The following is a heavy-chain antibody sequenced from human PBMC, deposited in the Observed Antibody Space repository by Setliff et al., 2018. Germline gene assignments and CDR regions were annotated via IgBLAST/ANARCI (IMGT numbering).Heavy chain of an antibody. D-gene: IGHD3-3*01. CDR1: GDSISSGSYC. CDR2: XXXXGXT. CDR3: ARAGPTVTFFRVLLIXXWDP. V-gene: IGHV4-61*02. Sequence: SETLSLTCTVSGDSISSGSYCXTXXXXXXGKGXXWXGXXXXXGXTNYNRSLRSRVSISVDTSKNQFSLKLSSVTAADTATYYCARAGPTVTFFRVLLIXXWDPWGQGSLVTVSS. J-gene: IGHJ5*02.